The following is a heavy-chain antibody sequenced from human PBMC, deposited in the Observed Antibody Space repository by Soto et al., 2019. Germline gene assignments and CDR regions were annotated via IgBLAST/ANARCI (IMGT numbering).Heavy chain of an antibody. CDR2: ISYDGSNK. CDR3: ARDRHIAAAGTPYYYYYYGMDV. CDR1: GFTFSSYA. D-gene: IGHD6-13*01. J-gene: IGHJ6*02. Sequence: GGSLRLSCAASGFTFSSYAMHWVRQAPGKGLGWVAVISYDGSNKYYADSVKGRFTISRDNSKNTLYLQMNSLRAEDTAVYYCARDRHIAAAGTPYYYYYYGMDVWGQGTTVTVSS. V-gene: IGHV3-30-3*01.